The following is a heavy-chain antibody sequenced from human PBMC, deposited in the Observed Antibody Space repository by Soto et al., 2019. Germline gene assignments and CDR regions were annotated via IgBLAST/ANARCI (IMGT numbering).Heavy chain of an antibody. V-gene: IGHV1-3*01. CDR1: GYTFTSYA. Sequence: QVQLVQSGAEVKKPGASVKVSCKASGYTFTSYAMHWMRQAPGQRLEWMGWINAGNGNTKYSQKFQGRVTITRDTSASTAYMELSSLRSEDTAVYYCARVGYCSGGSCYPGYYGMDVWGQGTTVTVSS. CDR3: ARVGYCSGGSCYPGYYGMDV. CDR2: INAGNGNT. D-gene: IGHD2-15*01. J-gene: IGHJ6*02.